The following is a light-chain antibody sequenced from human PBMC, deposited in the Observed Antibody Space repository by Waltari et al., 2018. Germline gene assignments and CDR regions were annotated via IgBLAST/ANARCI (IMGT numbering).Light chain of an antibody. V-gene: IGLV2-23*02. CDR3: CSYAGRNIWV. J-gene: IGLJ3*02. Sequence: QSAPTQPASVSGSPGQSSTISCTGTSSDVGFYNLVSWYQQHPGKAPELVVYEVISRPSGVSNRFSGSKSGNTASLTISGLQAEDEADYYCCSYAGRNIWVFGGGTKLTVL. CDR2: EVI. CDR1: SSDVGFYNL.